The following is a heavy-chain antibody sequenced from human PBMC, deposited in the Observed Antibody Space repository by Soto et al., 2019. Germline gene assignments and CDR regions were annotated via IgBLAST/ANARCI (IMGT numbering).Heavy chain of an antibody. D-gene: IGHD6-19*01. Sequence: GSLRLSCAASGFTFSDYYMSWIRQAPGKGLEWVSYISSSGSTIYYADSVKGRFTISRDNAKNSLYLRMNSLRAEDTAVYYCARDVVAVAGTKYAFDIWGQGTMVTVSS. CDR1: GFTFSDYY. J-gene: IGHJ3*02. V-gene: IGHV3-11*01. CDR3: ARDVVAVAGTKYAFDI. CDR2: ISSSGSTI.